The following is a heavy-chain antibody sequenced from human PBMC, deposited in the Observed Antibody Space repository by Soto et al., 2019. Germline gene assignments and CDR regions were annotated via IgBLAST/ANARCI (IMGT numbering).Heavy chain of an antibody. CDR2: TYYRSKWYN. CDR3: AREDGGGIAAAGDAFDI. Sequence: SQTLSLTCAISGDSVSSNSAAWNWIRQSPSRGLEWLGRTYYRSKWYNDYAVSVKSRITINPDTSKNQFSLQLNSVTPEDTTVYYCAREDGGGIAAAGDAFDIWGQGTMVTVSS. J-gene: IGHJ3*02. CDR1: GDSVSSNSAA. D-gene: IGHD6-13*01. V-gene: IGHV6-1*01.